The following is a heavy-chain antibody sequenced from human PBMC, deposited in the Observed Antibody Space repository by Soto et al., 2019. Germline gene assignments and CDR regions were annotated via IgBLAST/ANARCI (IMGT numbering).Heavy chain of an antibody. CDR2: IYYSGST. CDR3: ARQGVRKWFGESY. Sequence: QLQLQESGPGLVKPSETLSLTCTVSGGSISSSSYYWGWIRQPPGKGLEWIGSIYYSGSTYYNPSLKSRVTISVDTSKNQSSLKLSSVTAAATAVYYCARQGVRKWFGESYWGQGTLVTVSS. CDR1: GGSISSSSYY. V-gene: IGHV4-39*01. J-gene: IGHJ4*02. D-gene: IGHD3-10*01.